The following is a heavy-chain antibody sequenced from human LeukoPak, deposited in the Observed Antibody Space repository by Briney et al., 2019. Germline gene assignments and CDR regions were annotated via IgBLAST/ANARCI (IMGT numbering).Heavy chain of an antibody. Sequence: GASVKVSCKASGYTVTHYAVHWVRQAPGQGLEWMGIINPSGGSTSYAQKFQGRVTMTRDMSTSTVYMELSSLRSEDTVVYYCAIEGGIAAAGTYYWGQGTLVTVSS. CDR3: AIEGGIAAAGTYY. J-gene: IGHJ4*02. CDR1: GYTVTHYA. V-gene: IGHV1-46*01. D-gene: IGHD6-13*01. CDR2: INPSGGST.